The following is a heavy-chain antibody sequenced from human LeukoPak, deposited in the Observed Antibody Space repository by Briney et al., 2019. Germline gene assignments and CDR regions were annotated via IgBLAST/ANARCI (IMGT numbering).Heavy chain of an antibody. V-gene: IGHV3-7*02. CDR2: IGEDGSEI. CDR1: GFTFSQYW. CDR3: ATNSGWRFDY. Sequence: PGGSLRLSCAASGFTFSQYWMSWDRQAPGKGLEWVANIGEDGSEIYYVDSVKGRFTISRDNAKNSLYLQMNSLRAEDTAVYYCATNSGWRFDYWGQGTLVTVSS. D-gene: IGHD2-21*01. J-gene: IGHJ4*02.